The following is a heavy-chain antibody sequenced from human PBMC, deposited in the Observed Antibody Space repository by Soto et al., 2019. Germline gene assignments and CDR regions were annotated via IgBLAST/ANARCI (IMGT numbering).Heavy chain of an antibody. J-gene: IGHJ4*02. CDR1: GFSFSSSS. D-gene: IGHD3-10*01. CDR2: ISSTSDYI. V-gene: IGHV3-21*01. Sequence: GGSLRLSCAGSGFSFSSSSMNWVRQAPGKRLEWVSSISSTSDYIYYADSVKGRFTISRDNAKNLLYLQMNYLRAEDTAVYFFASDPSYYGSGSYYPFEYWGPGTLVTVSS. CDR3: ASDPSYYGSGSYYPFEY.